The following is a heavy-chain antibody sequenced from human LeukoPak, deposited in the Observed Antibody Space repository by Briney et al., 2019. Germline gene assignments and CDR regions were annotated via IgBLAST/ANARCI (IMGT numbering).Heavy chain of an antibody. J-gene: IGHJ5*02. D-gene: IGHD1-1*01. CDR3: ARDLTGTTEAGWFDP. V-gene: IGHV3-23*01. CDR1: GFTFSSYA. CDR2: ISGSGGST. Sequence: PGGSLRLSCAASGFTFSSYAMSWVRQAPGKGLEWVSGISGSGGSTYYADSVKGRFTISRDNSKNTLYLQMNSLRAEDTAVYYCARDLTGTTEAGWFDPWGQGTLVTVSS.